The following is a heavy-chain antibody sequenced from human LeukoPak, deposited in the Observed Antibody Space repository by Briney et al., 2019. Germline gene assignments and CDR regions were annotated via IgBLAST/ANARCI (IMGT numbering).Heavy chain of an antibody. CDR2: INVRGDGT. V-gene: IGHV3-23*01. CDR1: GFTFSSFA. J-gene: IGHJ5*02. D-gene: IGHD6-19*01. Sequence: PGGSLRLSCAASGFTFSSFAFTWVRQAPGRGLEWVSAINVRGDGTYYADSVRGRFTISRDNSKNTLYLQMNSLRAEDTALYYCAKDYRYGSAWGPGTLVVVSS. CDR3: AKDYRYGSA.